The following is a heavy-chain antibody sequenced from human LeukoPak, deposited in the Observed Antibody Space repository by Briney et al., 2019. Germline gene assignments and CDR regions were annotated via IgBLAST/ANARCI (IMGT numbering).Heavy chain of an antibody. J-gene: IGHJ4*02. D-gene: IGHD2-21*01. CDR1: GFTFSSYS. CDR2: ISSSSSYI. Sequence: GGSLRLSCAASGFTFSSYSMNWVRQAPGKGLEWVSSISSSSSYIHYADSVKGRFTISRDNAKNSLYLQMNSLRAEDTAVYYCAREEGDETIDYWGQGTLVTVSS. CDR3: AREEGDETIDY. V-gene: IGHV3-21*01.